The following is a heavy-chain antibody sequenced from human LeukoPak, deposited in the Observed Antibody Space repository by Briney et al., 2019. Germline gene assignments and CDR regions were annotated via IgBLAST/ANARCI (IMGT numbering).Heavy chain of an antibody. J-gene: IGHJ4*02. Sequence: GGSLRLSCAASGFTFSGSAMHWVRQASGKGLEWVGRIRSKANSYATAYAASVKGRFTISRDDSKNTAYLQINSLKTEDTAVYYCTSNYDFWSGYYSFDYWGQGTLVTVSS. CDR2: IRSKANSYAT. D-gene: IGHD3-3*01. V-gene: IGHV3-73*01. CDR1: GFTFSGSA. CDR3: TSNYDFWSGYYSFDY.